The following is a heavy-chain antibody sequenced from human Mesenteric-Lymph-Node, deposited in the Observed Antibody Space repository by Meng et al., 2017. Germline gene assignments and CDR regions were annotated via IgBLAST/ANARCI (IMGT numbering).Heavy chain of an antibody. Sequence: GESLKISCAASGFTFDDYGMSWVRQAPGKGLEWFSGINWNGGSTGYADSVRGRFTVSRDNAKNSLYLQMNSLRAEDTAVYYCARVPSAGAAAAYVPDYWGQGTLVTVSS. V-gene: IGHV3-20*04. CDR2: INWNGGST. CDR1: GFTFDDYG. D-gene: IGHD6-13*01. J-gene: IGHJ4*02. CDR3: ARVPSAGAAAAYVPDY.